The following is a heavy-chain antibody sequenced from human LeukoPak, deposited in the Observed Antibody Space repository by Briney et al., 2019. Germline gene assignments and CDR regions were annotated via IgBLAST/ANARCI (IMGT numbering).Heavy chain of an antibody. CDR3: AREITMVRGVMGFNWFDP. V-gene: IGHV4-4*07. CDR1: GGSISSYY. J-gene: IGHJ5*02. Sequence: SETLSLTCTVSGGSISSYYWSWIRQPAGKGLEWIGRIYTSGSTNYNPSLKSRVTMSVDTSKNQFSLKLSSVTAADTAVCYCAREITMVRGVMGFNWFDPWGQGTLVTVSS. CDR2: IYTSGST. D-gene: IGHD3-10*01.